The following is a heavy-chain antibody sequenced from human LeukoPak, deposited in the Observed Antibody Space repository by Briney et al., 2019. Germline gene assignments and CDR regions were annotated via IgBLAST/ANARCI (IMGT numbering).Heavy chain of an antibody. V-gene: IGHV3-48*03. CDR2: ISSSGSTI. J-gene: IGHJ4*02. CDR1: GFTFSSYE. D-gene: IGHD4-23*01. CDR3: ARVHLRRYGLGPFDY. Sequence: GGSLRLSCAASGFTFSSYEMNWVRQAPGKGLEWVSYISSSGSTIYYADSVKGRFTISRDNAKNSLYLQVNSLRAEDTAVYYCARVHLRRYGLGPFDYWGQGTLVTVSS.